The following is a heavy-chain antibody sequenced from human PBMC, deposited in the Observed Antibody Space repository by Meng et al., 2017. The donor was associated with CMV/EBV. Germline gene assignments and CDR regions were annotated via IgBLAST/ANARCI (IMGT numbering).Heavy chain of an antibody. CDR3: ANSDRSSHNPDFDY. CDR2: ISGSGGST. J-gene: IGHJ4*02. D-gene: IGHD3-22*01. Sequence: GESLKISCAASGFTFSSYAMSWVRQAPGKGLEWVSAISGSGGSTYYADSVKGRFTISRDNSKNTLYLQMNSLRAEDTAVYYCANSDRSSHNPDFDYGGQGTLVTVSS. CDR1: GFTFSSYA. V-gene: IGHV3-23*01.